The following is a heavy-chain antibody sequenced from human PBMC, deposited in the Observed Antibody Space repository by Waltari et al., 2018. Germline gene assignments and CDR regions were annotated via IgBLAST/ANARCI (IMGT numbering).Heavy chain of an antibody. J-gene: IGHJ4*02. CDR2: IYSAGSS. CDR3: ARARDEDTAMVYFDH. V-gene: IGHV3-66*02. CDR1: GFTVSSNH. D-gene: IGHD5-18*01. Sequence: VQLVESGGGLVHPGGSLRLSCAASGFTVSSNHMSWVRQAPGKGLEWVSLIYSAGSSYYADSVRGRFSIARDNSKNTLHLQMNSLRAEDTAMYYCARARDEDTAMVYFDHWGQGTLISVSS.